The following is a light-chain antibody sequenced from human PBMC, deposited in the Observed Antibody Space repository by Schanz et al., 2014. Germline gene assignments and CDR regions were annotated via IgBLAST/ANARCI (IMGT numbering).Light chain of an antibody. Sequence: EIVLTQSPGTLSLSPGERATLSCRASQSVSSSYLVWYQQKPGQAPRVLIYGASSRATGIPDRFSGSGSGTDFTLTISRLEPEDFAVYYCQQYGTSRTFGQGTKVEI. CDR1: QSVSSSY. CDR2: GAS. CDR3: QQYGTSRT. V-gene: IGKV3-20*01. J-gene: IGKJ1*01.